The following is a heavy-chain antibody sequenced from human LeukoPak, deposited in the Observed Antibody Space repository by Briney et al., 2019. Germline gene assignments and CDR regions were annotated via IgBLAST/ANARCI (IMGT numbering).Heavy chain of an antibody. V-gene: IGHV3-23*01. CDR2: IFPSGGEI. CDR1: GFTFSTFA. CDR3: AKIGWYSSYFDY. J-gene: IGHJ4*02. D-gene: IGHD6-19*01. Sequence: GGSLRLSCAASGFTFSTFAMIWVRQPPGKGLQWVSSIFPSGGEIHYADSVRGRFTISRDNSKNTLYLQMNSLRAEDTAVYYCAKIGWYSSYFDYWGQGTLVTVSS.